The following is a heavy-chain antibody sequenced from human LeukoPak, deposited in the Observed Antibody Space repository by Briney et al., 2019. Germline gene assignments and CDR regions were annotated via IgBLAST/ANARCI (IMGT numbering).Heavy chain of an antibody. CDR1: GFTFSSYA. J-gene: IGHJ6*02. D-gene: IGHD2-21*01. CDR2: ISYDGSNK. Sequence: PGGSLRLSCAASGFTFSSYAMSWVRQAPGKGLEWVAVISYDGSNKYYADSVKGRFTISRDNSKNTLYLQMNSLRAEDTAVYYCAKDIGVNYYYGMDVWGQGTTVTVSS. V-gene: IGHV3-30*18. CDR3: AKDIGVNYYYGMDV.